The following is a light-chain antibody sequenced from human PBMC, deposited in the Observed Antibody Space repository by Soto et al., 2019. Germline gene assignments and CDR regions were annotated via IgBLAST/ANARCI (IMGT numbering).Light chain of an antibody. Sequence: EIVLTQSPGTLSLSPGERATLSCRASQSVSSSYLAWYQQKPGQAPRLLIYGASSRATGITDWFSGSGSGTAFTLTISRLEPEDFAVYYCQQYGCSPPYTFGQGTKLEIK. V-gene: IGKV3-20*01. CDR3: QQYGCSPPYT. CDR1: QSVSSSY. J-gene: IGKJ2*01. CDR2: GAS.